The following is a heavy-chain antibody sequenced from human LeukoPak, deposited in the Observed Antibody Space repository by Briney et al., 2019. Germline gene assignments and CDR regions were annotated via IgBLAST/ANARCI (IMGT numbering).Heavy chain of an antibody. CDR1: GFTFSSYA. CDR3: ARERIAPGNGYYFDS. J-gene: IGHJ4*02. V-gene: IGHV3-23*01. Sequence: GGSLRLSCAASGFTFSSYAMNWVRQAPGKGREWVSGISGSSGTTYYADSVKGRFTISRDNSKHTLYLPTNSLGAEDSAVYYCARERIAPGNGYYFDSWAQGTLVTAPS. CDR2: ISGSSGTT. D-gene: IGHD1-1*01.